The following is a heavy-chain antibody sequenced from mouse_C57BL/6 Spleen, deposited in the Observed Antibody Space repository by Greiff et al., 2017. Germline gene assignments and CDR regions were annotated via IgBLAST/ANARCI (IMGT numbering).Heavy chain of an antibody. D-gene: IGHD1-1*01. J-gene: IGHJ4*01. V-gene: IGHV1-26*01. CDR1: GYTFTDYY. CDR3: ARRLLRFYAMDY. CDR2: INPNNGGT. Sequence: VQLQQSGPELVKPGASVKISCKASGYTFTDYYMTWVKQSPGKSLEWIGDINPNNGGTSYNQKFKGKATLTVDKSSSTAYMELRSMTSEDSAVYYCARRLLRFYAMDYWGQGTSVTVSS.